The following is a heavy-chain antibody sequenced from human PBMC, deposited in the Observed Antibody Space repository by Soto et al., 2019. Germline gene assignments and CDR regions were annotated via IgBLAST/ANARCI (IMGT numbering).Heavy chain of an antibody. CDR3: ARGGGVFGVPPSGYYYYGMDV. Sequence: ASVKVSCKASGGTFSSYTISWVRQAPGQGLEWMGRIIPILGIANYAQKFQGRVTITADESTSTAYMELSSLRSEDTAVYYCARGGGVFGVPPSGYYYYGMDVWGQGTTVTVSS. CDR2: IIPILGIA. D-gene: IGHD3-16*01. CDR1: GGTFSSYT. V-gene: IGHV1-69*02. J-gene: IGHJ6*02.